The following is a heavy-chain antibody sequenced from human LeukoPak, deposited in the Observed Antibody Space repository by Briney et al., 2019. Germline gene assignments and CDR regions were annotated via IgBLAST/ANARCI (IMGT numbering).Heavy chain of an antibody. V-gene: IGHV4-34*01. CDR1: GGSFSGYY. CDR2: INHSGST. J-gene: IGHJ2*01. D-gene: IGHD2-2*02. Sequence: SSETLSLTCAVYGGSFSGYYWSWIRQPPGKGLEWIGEINHSGSTNYNPSLKSRVTISVDTSKNQFSLKLSSVTAADTAVYYCARVDIVVVPAAIGGWYFDLWGRGTLVTVSS. CDR3: ARVDIVVVPAAIGGWYFDL.